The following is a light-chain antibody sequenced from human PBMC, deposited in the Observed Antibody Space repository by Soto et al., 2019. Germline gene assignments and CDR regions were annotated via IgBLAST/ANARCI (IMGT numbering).Light chain of an antibody. V-gene: IGLV1-40*01. CDR2: GNS. CDR1: SSNIGAGYD. Sequence: QSVLTQPPSVSGAPGQRVTISCTGSSSNIGAGYDVHWYQQLPGTAPKLLIYGNSNRPSGVPDRFSGSKSGTSASLAITGLQAADEAYYYCQSYDSSLSGWVFGGGTKVTVL. J-gene: IGLJ3*02. CDR3: QSYDSSLSGWV.